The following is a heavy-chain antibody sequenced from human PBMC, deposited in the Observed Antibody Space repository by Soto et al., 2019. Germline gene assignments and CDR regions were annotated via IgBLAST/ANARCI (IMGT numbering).Heavy chain of an antibody. CDR3: AKDRYSYGHNWFDP. CDR1: GFTFTTSA. J-gene: IGHJ5*02. D-gene: IGHD5-18*01. Sequence: ASVKVSCKTSGFTFTTSAVQWVRQARGQRLEWIGWIVVGSDKTNYAQKFQERVTLTRDLSTRTAYMELSDLRSEDTAVYYCAKDRYSYGHNWFDPWGQGTLVTVSS. V-gene: IGHV1-58*01. CDR2: IVVGSDKT.